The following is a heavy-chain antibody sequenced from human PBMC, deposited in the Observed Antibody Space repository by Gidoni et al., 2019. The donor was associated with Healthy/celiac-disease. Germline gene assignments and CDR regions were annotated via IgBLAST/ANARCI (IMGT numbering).Heavy chain of an antibody. Sequence: QVQLQESGPGLVKPSGTLSLTCAVSGGSISSSNWCSWVRQPPGKGLEWIGGIHHSGSTNYNPSLKSRVTISVDKSKNQFSLKLSSVTAADTAVYYCARAPTPGIAAAGNDAFDIWGQGTMVTVSS. CDR3: ARAPTPGIAAAGNDAFDI. D-gene: IGHD6-13*01. CDR2: IHHSGST. J-gene: IGHJ3*02. CDR1: GGSISSSNW. V-gene: IGHV4-4*02.